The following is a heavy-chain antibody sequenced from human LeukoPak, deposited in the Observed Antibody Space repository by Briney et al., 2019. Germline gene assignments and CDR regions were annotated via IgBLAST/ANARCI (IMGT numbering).Heavy chain of an antibody. V-gene: IGHV3-23*01. D-gene: IGHD1-26*01. CDR3: ASSGSYRFDY. CDR1: GFTFSSYA. Sequence: PGGSLRLSCAASGFTFSSYAMSWVRQAPGKGLEWVSSISGSGNRTYYADSVKGRFTISRDNAKNSLYLQMNSLRDEDTAVYYCASSGSYRFDYWGQGTLVTVSS. CDR2: ISGSGNRT. J-gene: IGHJ4*02.